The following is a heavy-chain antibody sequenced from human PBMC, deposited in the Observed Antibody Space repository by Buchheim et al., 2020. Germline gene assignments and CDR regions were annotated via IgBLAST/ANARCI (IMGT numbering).Heavy chain of an antibody. CDR1: GFTFSSYG. D-gene: IGHD4-17*01. V-gene: IGHV3-30*18. Sequence: QVQLVESGGGVVQPGRSLRLSCAASGFTFSSYGMHWVRQAPGKGLEWVAVISYDGSNKYYADSVKGRFTISRDNSKNTLYLQMNSLRAEDTAVYYCAKVKYGDSSFDYWGKGTL. CDR2: ISYDGSNK. CDR3: AKVKYGDSSFDY. J-gene: IGHJ4*02.